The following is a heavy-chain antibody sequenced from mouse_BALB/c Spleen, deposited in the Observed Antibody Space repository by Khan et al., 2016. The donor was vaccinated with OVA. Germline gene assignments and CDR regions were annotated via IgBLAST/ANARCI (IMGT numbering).Heavy chain of an antibody. Sequence: QVQLKQSGPGLVAPSQSLSITCTVYGYSLTRYGVHWVRQPPGKGLEWLGLIWVGGSTIYNWALMSRLSISIDNSNSQLFFIMNSLQTDDTALSYWSRSKYRDRYWGQGTTLTVSS. CDR3: SRSKYRDRY. D-gene: IGHD1-3*01. V-gene: IGHV2-9*02. J-gene: IGHJ2*01. CDR1: GYSLTRYG. CDR2: IWVGGST.